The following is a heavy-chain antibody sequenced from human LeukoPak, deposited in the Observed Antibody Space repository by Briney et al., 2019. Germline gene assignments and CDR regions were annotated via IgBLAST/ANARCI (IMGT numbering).Heavy chain of an antibody. Sequence: PSETPSLTCAVYGGSFSGYYWSWIRQPPGKGLEWIGEINHSGSTNYNPSLKSRVTISVDTSKNQFSLKLSSVTAADTAVYYCARRGGVVGSPVDYWGQGTLVTVSS. J-gene: IGHJ4*02. CDR3: ARRGGVVGSPVDY. CDR2: INHSGST. V-gene: IGHV4-34*01. CDR1: GGSFSGYY. D-gene: IGHD1-26*01.